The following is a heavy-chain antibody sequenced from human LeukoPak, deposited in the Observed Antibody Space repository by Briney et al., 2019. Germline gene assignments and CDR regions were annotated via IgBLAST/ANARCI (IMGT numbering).Heavy chain of an antibody. CDR3: ARADGSSWSIALDY. CDR2: INPNSGGT. D-gene: IGHD6-13*01. J-gene: IGHJ4*02. V-gene: IGHV1-2*02. Sequence: ASVKVSCKASGYTFTGYYMHWVRQAPGQGLEWMGWINPNSGGTNYAQKFQGRVTMTRDTSISTAYMELSRLRSDDTAVYYCARADGSSWSIALDYWGQGTLVTVSS. CDR1: GYTFTGYY.